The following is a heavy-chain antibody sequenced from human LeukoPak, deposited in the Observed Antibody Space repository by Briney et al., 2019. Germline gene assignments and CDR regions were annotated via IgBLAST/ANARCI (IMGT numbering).Heavy chain of an antibody. V-gene: IGHV3-9*01. D-gene: IGHD6-13*01. Sequence: PGGSLRLSCAASGFTFDDYAMHWVRQTPGKGLEWVSVLSWNSGSIAYADSVEGRFTISRDNAKNSLYLQMNSLRAEDTALYYCANGRDSSSWYGVDYWGQGTLVTVSS. CDR2: LSWNSGSI. J-gene: IGHJ4*02. CDR1: GFTFDDYA. CDR3: ANGRDSSSWYGVDY.